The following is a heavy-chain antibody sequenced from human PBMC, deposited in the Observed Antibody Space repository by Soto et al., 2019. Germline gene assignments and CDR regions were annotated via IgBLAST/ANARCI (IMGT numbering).Heavy chain of an antibody. CDR3: ARVGYTTNSEAFDF. J-gene: IGHJ3*01. D-gene: IGHD6-13*01. CDR2: TYYRSKWYN. V-gene: IGHV6-1*01. Sequence: SQTLSLTCAISGDSVSSNSAAWNWIRQSPSRGLEWLGRTYYRSKWYNDYAVSVKSRITINPDTSKNQFSLHLNSVTPEDTAVYYCARVGYTTNSEAFDFWGQGTMVTVS. CDR1: GDSVSSNSAA.